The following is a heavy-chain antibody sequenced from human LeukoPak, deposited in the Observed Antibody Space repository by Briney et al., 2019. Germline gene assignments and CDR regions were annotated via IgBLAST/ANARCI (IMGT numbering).Heavy chain of an antibody. CDR2: INHSGST. Sequence: SETLSLTCAVYGGSFSGYYWSWIRQPPGKGLEWIGEINHSGSTNYNPSLKSRVTISVDTSKNQFSLKLSSVTAADTSVYYCAGRRVGATFYYYYYMDVWGKGTTVTVSS. J-gene: IGHJ6*03. CDR1: GGSFSGYY. D-gene: IGHD1-26*01. CDR3: AGRRVGATFYYYYYMDV. V-gene: IGHV4-34*01.